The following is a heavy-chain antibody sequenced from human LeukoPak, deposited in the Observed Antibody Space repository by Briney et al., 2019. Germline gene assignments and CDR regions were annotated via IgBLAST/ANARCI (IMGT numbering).Heavy chain of an antibody. CDR1: GFSFSDYG. CDR2: ISFDGSNK. V-gene: IGHV3-30*03. CDR3: ARDGVTGTTGGMDV. Sequence: GGSLRLSCAASGFSFSDYGIHWVRQAPGKGLEWAAVISFDGSNKYYGDSMKGRFTISRDNSMHTLYLQMNSLRPEDTAVYYCARDGVTGTTGGMDVWGRGTTVTVSS. J-gene: IGHJ6*02. D-gene: IGHD1-20*01.